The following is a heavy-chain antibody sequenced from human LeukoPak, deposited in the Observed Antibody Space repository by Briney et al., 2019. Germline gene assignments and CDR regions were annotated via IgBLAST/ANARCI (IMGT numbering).Heavy chain of an antibody. CDR3: ARDIVVVPAANLGY. J-gene: IGHJ4*02. D-gene: IGHD2-2*01. CDR1: GYTFTGYY. Sequence: EASVKVSCKASGYTFTGYYMHWVRQAPGQGLEWMGWINPNSGGTNYAQKFQGRVTMTRDTCISTAYMELSRLRSDDTAVYYCARDIVVVPAANLGYWGQGTLVTVSS. V-gene: IGHV1-2*02. CDR2: INPNSGGT.